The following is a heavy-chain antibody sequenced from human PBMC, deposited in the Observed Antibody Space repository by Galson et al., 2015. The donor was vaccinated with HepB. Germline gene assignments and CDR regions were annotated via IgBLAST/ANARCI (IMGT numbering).Heavy chain of an antibody. Sequence: SLRLSCAASGFTFSSYATSWVRQAPGKGLEWVSAISGSGGSTYYADSVKGRSTISRDNSKNTLYLQMNSLRAEDTAVYYCAKDGSGYCSSASCYWFDYWGQGTLVTVSS. CDR2: ISGSGGST. D-gene: IGHD2-2*01. V-gene: IGHV3-23*01. J-gene: IGHJ4*02. CDR3: AKDGSGYCSSASCYWFDY. CDR1: GFTFSSYA.